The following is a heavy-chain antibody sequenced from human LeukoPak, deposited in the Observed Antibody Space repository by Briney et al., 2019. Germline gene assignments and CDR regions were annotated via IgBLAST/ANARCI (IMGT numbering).Heavy chain of an antibody. D-gene: IGHD3-22*01. Sequence: ASVKVSCTASGYTFTDYYMHWVRQAPGRGLEWMGWINPNSGGTNYAQKFQGRVTMTRDTSISTAYMELSRLRSDDPAVYYCAAAYRYFYDRGGYFDYWGQGTLVTVSS. CDR1: GYTFTDYY. CDR3: AAAYRYFYDRGGYFDY. V-gene: IGHV1-2*02. CDR2: INPNSGGT. J-gene: IGHJ4*02.